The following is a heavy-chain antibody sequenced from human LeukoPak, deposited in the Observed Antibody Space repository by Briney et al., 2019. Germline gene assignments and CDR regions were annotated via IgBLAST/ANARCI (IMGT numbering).Heavy chain of an antibody. CDR3: ARARGSGSPYYFDY. CDR2: IYHSGNT. V-gene: IGHV4-38-2*01. Sequence: PSETLSLTCGVSDYSITTGYYWGWIRQPPGKGLEWIGGIYHSGNTYYNPSLKSRVAISVDTSKNHFSLRLSSVTAADTAVYYCARARGSGSPYYFDYGGQGTLVTVSS. CDR1: DYSITTGYY. D-gene: IGHD3-10*01. J-gene: IGHJ4*02.